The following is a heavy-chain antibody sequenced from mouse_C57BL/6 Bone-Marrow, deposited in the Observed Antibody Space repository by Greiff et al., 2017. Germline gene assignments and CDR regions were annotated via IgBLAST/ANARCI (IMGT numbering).Heavy chain of an antibody. Sequence: EVKVVVSGGGLVQPGGSLSLSCAASGFTFTDYYMSWVRQPPGKALEWLGFIRNKANGYTTEYSASVKGRFTISRDNSQSIIYLQMNALRAEDSATYYCARAGYYGSSDVGFAYWGQGTLVTVSA. CDR3: ARAGYYGSSDVGFAY. V-gene: IGHV7-3*01. CDR1: GFTFTDYY. D-gene: IGHD1-1*01. CDR2: IRNKANGYTT. J-gene: IGHJ3*01.